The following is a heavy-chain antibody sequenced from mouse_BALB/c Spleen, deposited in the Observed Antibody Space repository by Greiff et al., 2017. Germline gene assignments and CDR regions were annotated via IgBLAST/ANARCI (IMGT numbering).Heavy chain of an antibody. V-gene: IGHV5-12-1*01. J-gene: IGHJ2*01. CDR2: ISSGGGST. D-gene: IGHD1-1*01. Sequence: EVQRVESGGGLVKPGGSLKLSCAASGFAFSSYDMSWVRQTPEKRLEWVAYISSGGGSTYYPDTVKGRFTISRDNAKNTLYLQMSSLKSEDTAMYYCARLKLRGGYFDYWGQGTTLTVSS. CDR3: ARLKLRGGYFDY. CDR1: GFAFSSYD.